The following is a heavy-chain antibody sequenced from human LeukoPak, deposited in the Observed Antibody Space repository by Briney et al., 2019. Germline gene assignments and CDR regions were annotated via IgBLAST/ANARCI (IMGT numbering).Heavy chain of an antibody. J-gene: IGHJ2*01. CDR2: IIGSGRDT. D-gene: IGHD1-26*01. V-gene: IGHV3-23*01. Sequence: PGGSLRLSCAASGFTFSSYAMNWVRQAPGKRLEWVSSIIGSGRDTYYADSVRGRITISRDNSKNTLYLQMNSLRAEDTAVYYCAKDRASSWWYFDLWGRGTLVTVSS. CDR1: GFTFSSYA. CDR3: AKDRASSWWYFDL.